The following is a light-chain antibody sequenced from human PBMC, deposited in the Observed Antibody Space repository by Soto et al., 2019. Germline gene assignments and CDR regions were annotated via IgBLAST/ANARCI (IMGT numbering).Light chain of an antibody. V-gene: IGLV2-14*01. CDR1: MRDIGAYNL. CDR3: SSYTSRNTWV. Sequence: QSALTQPASVSGSPGQSITISCAGTMRDIGAYNLVSWYQQHPGKAPRLILYEVKNRPSGVSNRFSGSESANTASLTISGLQPEDEADYYCSSYTSRNTWVFGGGTKLTVL. CDR2: EVK. J-gene: IGLJ3*02.